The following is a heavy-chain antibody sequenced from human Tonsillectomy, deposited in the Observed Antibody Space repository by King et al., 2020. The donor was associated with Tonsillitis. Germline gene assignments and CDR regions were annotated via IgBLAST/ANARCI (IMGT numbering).Heavy chain of an antibody. V-gene: IGHV3-66*01. Sequence: QLVQSGGGLVQPGGSLRLSCAASGFTVSSNYMSWVRQAPGKGLEWVSVIYSGGSTYYADSVKGRFTISRDNSKNTLYLQMNSLRAEDTAVYYCASPPVGATAPLDYWGQGTLVTVSS. D-gene: IGHD1-26*01. CDR3: ASPPVGATAPLDY. J-gene: IGHJ4*02. CDR1: GFTVSSNY. CDR2: IYSGGST.